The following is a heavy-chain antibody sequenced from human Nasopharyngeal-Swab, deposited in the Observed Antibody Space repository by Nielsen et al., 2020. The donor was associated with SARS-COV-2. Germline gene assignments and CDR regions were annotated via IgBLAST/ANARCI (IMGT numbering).Heavy chain of an antibody. D-gene: IGHD4-23*01. CDR3: AGKGIGGAFDI. V-gene: IGHV1-46*01. J-gene: IGHJ3*02. CDR2: INPSGGST. Sequence: ASVKVSCKASGYTFTSYYMHWVRQAPGQGLEWMGIINPSGGSTSYAQKFQGRVTMTRDTSTSTVYMELSSLRSEDTAVYYCAGKGIGGAFDIWGQGTMVTVSS. CDR1: GYTFTSYY.